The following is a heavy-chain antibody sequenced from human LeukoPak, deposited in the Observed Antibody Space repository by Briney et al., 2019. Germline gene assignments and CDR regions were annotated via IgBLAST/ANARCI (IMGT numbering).Heavy chain of an antibody. CDR3: ARVKGSYFDY. CDR2: ISSSGSSI. CDR1: GFPFSSYS. J-gene: IGHJ4*02. D-gene: IGHD2-15*01. V-gene: IGHV3-48*01. Sequence: PGGSLRLSCVGSGFPFSSYSMIWVRQAPGKGLEWVSHISSSGSSIYFVDSVKGRFTVSRDNAKNSLFLQMNSPRVEDTSTYFCARVKGSYFDYWGQGALVTVSS.